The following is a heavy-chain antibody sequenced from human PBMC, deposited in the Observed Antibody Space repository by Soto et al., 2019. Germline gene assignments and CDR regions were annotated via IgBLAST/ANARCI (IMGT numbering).Heavy chain of an antibody. D-gene: IGHD6-19*01. CDR2: IIPIFGTA. CDR3: ARETIAVAGTFGGIDAFDI. V-gene: IGHV1-69*13. J-gene: IGHJ3*02. CDR1: GGTFSSYA. Sequence: GASVKVSCKASGGTFSSYAVSWVRQAPGQGLEWMGGIIPIFGTANYAQKFQGRVTITADESTSTAYMELSSLRSDDTAVYYCARETIAVAGTFGGIDAFDIWGQGTMVTVSS.